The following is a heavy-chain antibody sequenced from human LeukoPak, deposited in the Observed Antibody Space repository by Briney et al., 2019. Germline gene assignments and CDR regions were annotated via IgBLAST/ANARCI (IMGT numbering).Heavy chain of an antibody. Sequence: GGSLRLSCEASGLTFDDYAIHWVRQAPGKGLEWVSGISWNSNSIGYADSVKGRFTISRDNAKNSLHLLMSSLRAEDMALYYCAKSTDCCLNYGDYGYFDSWGQGTLVTVSS. CDR1: GLTFDDYA. V-gene: IGHV3-9*03. D-gene: IGHD4-17*01. CDR2: ISWNSNSI. CDR3: AKSTDCCLNYGDYGYFDS. J-gene: IGHJ4*02.